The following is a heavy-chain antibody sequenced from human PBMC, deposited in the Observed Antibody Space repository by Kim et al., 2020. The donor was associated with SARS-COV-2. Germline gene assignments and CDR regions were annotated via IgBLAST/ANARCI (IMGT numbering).Heavy chain of an antibody. J-gene: IGHJ4*02. CDR1: GFTFSDYY. CDR3: ARVSDPEKYSGYDYYFDY. CDR2: ISSSSSYT. Sequence: GGSLRLSCAASGFTFSDYYMSWIRQAPGKGLEWVSYISSSSSYTNYADSVKGRFTISRDNAKNSLYLQMNSLRAEDTAVYYCARVSDPEKYSGYDYYFDYWGQGTLVTVSS. V-gene: IGHV3-11*06. D-gene: IGHD5-12*01.